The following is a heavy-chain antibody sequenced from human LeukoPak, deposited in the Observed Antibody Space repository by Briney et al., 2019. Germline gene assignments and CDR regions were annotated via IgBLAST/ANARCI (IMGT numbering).Heavy chain of an antibody. CDR3: ASRSGSYFPDYYYYMDV. CDR1: GFTVSSNY. J-gene: IGHJ6*03. Sequence: GGSLRLSCAASGFTVSSNYMSWVRQAPGKGLEWVSVIYSGGSTYYADSVKGRFTISRDNSKNTLYLQMNSLRAEDTAVYYCASRSGSYFPDYYYYMDVWGKGTTVTISS. CDR2: IYSGGST. V-gene: IGHV3-66*01. D-gene: IGHD1-26*01.